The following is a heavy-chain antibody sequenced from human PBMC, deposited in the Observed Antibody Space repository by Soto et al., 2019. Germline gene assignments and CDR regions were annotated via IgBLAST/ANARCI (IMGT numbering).Heavy chain of an antibody. Sequence: ASVKVSCKASGYTFTSYAMHWVRQAPGQRLEWMGWINAGNGNTKYSQKFQGRFTISRDNAKNSLFLQMNSLTVDDTGVYYCARDREAGAAAGSGYSMDVWGQGTTVTVSS. D-gene: IGHD6-13*01. CDR2: INAGNGNT. J-gene: IGHJ6*02. CDR1: GYTFTSYA. CDR3: ARDREAGAAAGSGYSMDV. V-gene: IGHV1-3*01.